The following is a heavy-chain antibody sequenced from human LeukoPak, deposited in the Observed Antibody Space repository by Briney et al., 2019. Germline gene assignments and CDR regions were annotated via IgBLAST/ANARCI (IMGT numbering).Heavy chain of an antibody. CDR1: GYNFTSYG. CDR3: ARDSNDYDSSGYDY. V-gene: IGHV1-18*01. D-gene: IGHD3-22*01. Sequence: ASVKISCKASGYNFTSYGVTWVRQAPGQGLEWMGLLSSYSGNTNYAETLQGRVTMTTDTSTSTPYLELKSLTADDTAVYYCARDSNDYDSSGYDYWGQGTLVTVSS. CDR2: LSSYSGNT. J-gene: IGHJ4*02.